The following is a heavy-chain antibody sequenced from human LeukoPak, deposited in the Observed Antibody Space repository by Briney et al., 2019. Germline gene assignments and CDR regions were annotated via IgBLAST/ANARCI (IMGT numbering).Heavy chain of an antibody. Sequence: GGSLRLSCEASGFTFSSYSMNWVRQAPGKGLEWVSFISGSSSIIHYADSVKGRFTISRDNAKNSLYLQMNSLRAEDTAVYYCARSGATYYYDSGSRIWGQGTMITVSS. CDR2: ISGSSSII. D-gene: IGHD3-22*01. CDR3: ARSGATYYYDSGSRI. V-gene: IGHV3-48*04. J-gene: IGHJ3*02. CDR1: GFTFSSYS.